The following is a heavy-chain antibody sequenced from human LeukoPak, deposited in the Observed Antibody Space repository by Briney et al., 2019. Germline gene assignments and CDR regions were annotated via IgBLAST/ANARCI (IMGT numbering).Heavy chain of an antibody. V-gene: IGHV4-59*01. CDR1: GGSISSYY. Sequence: PSETLSLTCTVSGGSISSYYWSWIRQPPGKGLEWIGYIYYSGSTNYNPSLKSRVTISVDTSKNQFSLKLSSVTAADTAVYYCARGPSSEDAFDIWGQGTMVTVSS. CDR2: IYYSGST. CDR3: ARGPSSEDAFDI. D-gene: IGHD6-25*01. J-gene: IGHJ3*02.